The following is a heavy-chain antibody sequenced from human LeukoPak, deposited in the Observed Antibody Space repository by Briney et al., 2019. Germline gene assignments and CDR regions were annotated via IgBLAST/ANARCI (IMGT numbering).Heavy chain of an antibody. CDR3: ARDYYGSGSFFDY. CDR2: IYDSGSP. Sequence: PSETLSLTCTVSGDSIGSYYWNWIRQPPGKGLEWIAYIYDSGSPKYNPSLMSRVTISVDTSKNQFSLKLSSVTAADTAVYYCARDYYGSGSFFDYWGQGTLVTVSS. V-gene: IGHV4-59*01. CDR1: GDSIGSYY. D-gene: IGHD3-10*01. J-gene: IGHJ4*02.